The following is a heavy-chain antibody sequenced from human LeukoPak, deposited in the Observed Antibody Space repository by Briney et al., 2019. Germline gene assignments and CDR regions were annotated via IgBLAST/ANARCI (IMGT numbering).Heavy chain of an antibody. Sequence: PGGSLRLSCAASGFTFSSYWMHWVRQAPGKGLVWVSRINSDGSSTSYADSVKGRFTISRDNAKNTLYLQMDTLRAEDTAVYYCAKLLGTATRYDYWGQGTLVIVSS. D-gene: IGHD1-1*01. V-gene: IGHV3-74*01. CDR2: INSDGSST. CDR3: AKLLGTATRYDY. CDR1: GFTFSSYW. J-gene: IGHJ4*02.